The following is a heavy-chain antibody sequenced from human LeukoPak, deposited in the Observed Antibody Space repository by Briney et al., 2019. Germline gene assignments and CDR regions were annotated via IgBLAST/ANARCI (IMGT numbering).Heavy chain of an antibody. CDR2: ISWNSGSI. D-gene: IGHD3-22*01. J-gene: IGHJ4*02. CDR1: GFTFSSYA. Sequence: GGSLRLSCAASGFTFSSYAMHRVRQAPGKGLEWVSGISWNSGSIGYADSVKGRFTISRDNAKNSLYLQMNSLRAEDTALYYCAKDSDSSGNYFDYWGQGTLVTVSS. CDR3: AKDSDSSGNYFDY. V-gene: IGHV3-9*01.